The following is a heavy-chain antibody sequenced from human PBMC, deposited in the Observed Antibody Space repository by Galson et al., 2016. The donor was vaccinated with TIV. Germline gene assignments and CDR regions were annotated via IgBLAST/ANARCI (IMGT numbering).Heavy chain of an antibody. CDR2: ISGGGGTT. CDR1: GFTFSSYA. J-gene: IGHJ4*02. D-gene: IGHD3-22*01. CDR3: AKIDSSGYNYGGRFVY. Sequence: SLRLSCAASGFTFSSYAMTWVRQAPGKGLEWVSTISGGGGTTYYTDSVKGRFTISRDNSRNTVFLQMNSQRAEDTAVYYCAKIDSSGYNYGGRFVYWGQGTLVTVSS. V-gene: IGHV3-23*01.